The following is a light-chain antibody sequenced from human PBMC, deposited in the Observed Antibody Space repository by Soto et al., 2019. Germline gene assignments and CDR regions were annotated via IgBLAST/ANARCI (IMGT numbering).Light chain of an antibody. J-gene: IGLJ2*01. CDR3: HSYDVSLSGPV. Sequence: QSVLTQPLSVSGAPGQRVTISCTGSSSNIGAGYDVHWYQQLPGTAPKVLIYDNNNRPSGVPDRFSGSKSGTSASLAITGLQAEDEADYYCHSYDVSLSGPVFGGGTKLTVL. CDR1: SSNIGAGYD. V-gene: IGLV1-40*01. CDR2: DNN.